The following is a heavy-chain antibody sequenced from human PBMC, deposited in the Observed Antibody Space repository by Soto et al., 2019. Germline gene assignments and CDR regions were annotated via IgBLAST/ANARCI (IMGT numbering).Heavy chain of an antibody. CDR3: AKVRYSSPMGYYYGMDV. V-gene: IGHV1-69*13. J-gene: IGHJ6*02. CDR2: VIPIFGTA. D-gene: IGHD6-19*01. Sequence: SVKVSCKASRVAFSKFIVTWVRQAPGLGLEWVGGVIPIFGTANYAQKFQGRVTITADESTSTSYMEVNNLRSEDTAVYYCAKVRYSSPMGYYYGMDVWGQGTTVTVSS. CDR1: RVAFSKFI.